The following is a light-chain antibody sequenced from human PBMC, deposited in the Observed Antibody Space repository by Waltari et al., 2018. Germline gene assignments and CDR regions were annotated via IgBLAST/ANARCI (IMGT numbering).Light chain of an antibody. CDR2: LVS. V-gene: IGKV2-28*01. CDR3: MQTLQSRT. CDR1: QSLLHSNGYTS. Sequence: DIVMTQSPLSLPVTPGEPASISCRSSQSLLHSNGYTSLSWYLQKAGQSPQLLIYLVSNRASGVPERFSGSGSGTDFTRKISRVEADDVGVYYCMQTLQSRTLGQGTKVEI. J-gene: IGKJ1*01.